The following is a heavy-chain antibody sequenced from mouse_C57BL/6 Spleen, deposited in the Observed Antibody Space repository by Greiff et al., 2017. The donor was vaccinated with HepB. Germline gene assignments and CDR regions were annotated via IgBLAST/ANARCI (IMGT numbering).Heavy chain of an antibody. V-gene: IGHV5-6*01. CDR2: ISSGGSYT. CDR1: GFTFSSYG. Sequence: EVHLVESGGDLVKPGGSLKLSCAASGFTFSSYGMSWVRQTPDKRLEWVATISSGGSYTYYPDSVKGRFTISRDNAKNTLYLQMSSLKSEDTAMYYCARDYGSSPWAWFAYWGQGTLVTVSA. CDR3: ARDYGSSPWAWFAY. D-gene: IGHD1-1*01. J-gene: IGHJ3*01.